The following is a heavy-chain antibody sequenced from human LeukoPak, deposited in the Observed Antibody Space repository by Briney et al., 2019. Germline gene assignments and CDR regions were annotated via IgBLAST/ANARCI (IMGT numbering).Heavy chain of an antibody. V-gene: IGHV4-39*01. CDR3: ARNEHYYDSSGYWYFDL. CDR2: IYYSGST. J-gene: IGHJ2*01. CDR1: GGSTTTSRYY. D-gene: IGHD3-22*01. Sequence: PSETLSLTCTVSGGSTTTSRYYCGWIRQPPGKGLEWIGSIYYSGSTYYNPSLKSRVTISVDTSKNQFSLKLSSVTAADTAVYYCARNEHYYDSSGYWYFDLWGRGTLVTVSS.